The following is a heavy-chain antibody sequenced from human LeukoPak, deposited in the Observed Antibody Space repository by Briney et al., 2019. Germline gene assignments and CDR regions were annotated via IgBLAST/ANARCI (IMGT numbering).Heavy chain of an antibody. CDR1: GFTFSSYG. Sequence: PGRSLRLSCAASGFTFSSYGMHWVRQALGKGLEWVAVIWYDGSNKYYADSVKGRFTISRDNSKNTLYLQMNSLRAEDTAVYYCAKSDSSGYYVYDYWGQGTLVTVSS. J-gene: IGHJ4*02. D-gene: IGHD3-22*01. CDR3: AKSDSSGYYVYDY. CDR2: IWYDGSNK. V-gene: IGHV3-33*06.